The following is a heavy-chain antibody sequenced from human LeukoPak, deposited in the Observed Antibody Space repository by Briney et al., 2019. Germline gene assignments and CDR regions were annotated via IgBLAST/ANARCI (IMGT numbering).Heavy chain of an antibody. Sequence: GASVKVSCKASGYTFTSYGISWVRQAPGQGLEWMGIINPSGGSTSYAQKFQGRVTMTRDTSTSTVYMELRSLRSEDTAVYYCARAYYYEKSGDYPGGNYRGQGTLVTVSS. CDR1: GYTFTSYG. V-gene: IGHV1-46*01. CDR3: ARAYYYEKSGDYPGGNY. CDR2: INPSGGST. D-gene: IGHD3-22*01. J-gene: IGHJ4*02.